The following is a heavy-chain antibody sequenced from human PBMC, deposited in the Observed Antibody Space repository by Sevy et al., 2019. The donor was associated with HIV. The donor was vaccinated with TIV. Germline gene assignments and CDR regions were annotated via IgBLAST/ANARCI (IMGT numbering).Heavy chain of an antibody. V-gene: IGHV3-21*04. CDR1: GFSLNNYW. CDR2: ISDDSRYI. D-gene: IGHD3-3*01. J-gene: IGHJ4*02. CDR3: ARDFTIFGVVSGIDY. Sequence: GGSLRLSCVASGFSLNNYWMNWVRQAPGKGLEWLSSISDDSRYIYYSDSVKGRFTISRANAKNLLFLQMNNLRVEDTAIYYCARDFTIFGVVSGIDYWGQGNLVTVSS.